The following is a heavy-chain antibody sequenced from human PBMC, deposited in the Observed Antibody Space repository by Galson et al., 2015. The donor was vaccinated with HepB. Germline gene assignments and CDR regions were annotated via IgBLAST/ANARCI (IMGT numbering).Heavy chain of an antibody. V-gene: IGHV1-69*13. CDR3: ARGVYGYSSQLYNWFDP. Sequence: SVKVSCKASGGTFSSYAISWVRQAPGQGLEWMGGIIPIFGTANYAQKFQGRVTITADESTSTAYMELSSLRSEDTAVYYCARGVYGYSSQLYNWFDPWGQGTLVTVSS. CDR2: IIPIFGTA. D-gene: IGHD2-2*03. CDR1: GGTFSSYA. J-gene: IGHJ5*02.